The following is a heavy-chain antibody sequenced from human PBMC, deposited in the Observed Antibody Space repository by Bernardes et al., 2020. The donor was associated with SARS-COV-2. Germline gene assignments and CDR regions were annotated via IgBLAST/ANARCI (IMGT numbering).Heavy chain of an antibody. D-gene: IGHD4-17*01. Sequence: SETLSLTCTVSVGSINSHHWNWIRQPPGKGLEWIGNVYYLGGANYNSSLKSRLTISLDTSKTQFSLKMTSVTTADTAVYYCAKDGDYASFSVWGQGTLVTVSS. J-gene: IGHJ4*02. V-gene: IGHV4-59*11. CDR3: AKDGDYASFSV. CDR1: VGSINSHH. CDR2: VYYLGGA.